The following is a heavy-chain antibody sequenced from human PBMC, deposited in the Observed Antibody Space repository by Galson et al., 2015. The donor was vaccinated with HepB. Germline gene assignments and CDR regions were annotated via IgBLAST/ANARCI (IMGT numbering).Heavy chain of an antibody. J-gene: IGHJ5*02. CDR3: ARDLRYDFWSGPNWFDP. CDR2: TYYRSKWYN. D-gene: IGHD3-3*01. V-gene: IGHV6-1*01. CDR1: GDSVSSNSAA. Sequence: CAISGDSVSSNSAAWNWIRQSPSRGLEWLGRTYYRSKWYNDYAVSVKSRITINPDTSKNQFSLQLNSVTPEDTAVYYCARDLRYDFWSGPNWFDPWGQGTLATVSS.